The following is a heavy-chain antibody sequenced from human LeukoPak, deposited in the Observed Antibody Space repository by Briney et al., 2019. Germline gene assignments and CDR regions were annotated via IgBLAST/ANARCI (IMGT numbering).Heavy chain of an antibody. J-gene: IGHJ6*03. V-gene: IGHV3-30*02. D-gene: IGHD3-9*01. Sequence: GGSLRLSCAASGFTFSSYGMHWVRQAPGKGLEWVAFIRYDGSNKYYADSVKGRFTISRDNSKNTLYLQMNSLRAEDTAVYYCAKDSRDYDILTGYYITHYYYYMDVWGKGTTVTISS. CDR1: GFTFSSYG. CDR3: AKDSRDYDILTGYYITHYYYYMDV. CDR2: IRYDGSNK.